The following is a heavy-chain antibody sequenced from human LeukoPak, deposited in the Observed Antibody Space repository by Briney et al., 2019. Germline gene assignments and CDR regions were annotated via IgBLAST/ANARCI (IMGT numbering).Heavy chain of an antibody. Sequence: GGSLRLSCAASGFTFSSYEMNGVRQAPGKGLEWVSYISSSGSTIYYADSVKGRFTISRDNAKNSLYLQMNSLRAEDTAVYYCASTRVGNTPYYMDVWGKGTTVTVSS. CDR3: ASTRVGNTPYYMDV. D-gene: IGHD1-26*01. J-gene: IGHJ6*03. V-gene: IGHV3-48*03. CDR1: GFTFSSYE. CDR2: ISSSGSTI.